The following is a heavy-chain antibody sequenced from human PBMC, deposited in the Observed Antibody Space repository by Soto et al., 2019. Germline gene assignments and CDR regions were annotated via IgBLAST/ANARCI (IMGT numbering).Heavy chain of an antibody. J-gene: IGHJ1*01. CDR3: ARIQLTGDLSGFDF. D-gene: IGHD7-27*01. Sequence: GGSLRLSCAASGFTFSSYEMNWVRQAPGKGLEWVSYISSSGSTIYYADSVKGRFTISRDNAKNSLYLQMKSLRAEDAAVYDWARIQLTGDLSGFDFWGQGTLVTVSS. V-gene: IGHV3-48*03. CDR2: ISSSGSTI. CDR1: GFTFSSYE.